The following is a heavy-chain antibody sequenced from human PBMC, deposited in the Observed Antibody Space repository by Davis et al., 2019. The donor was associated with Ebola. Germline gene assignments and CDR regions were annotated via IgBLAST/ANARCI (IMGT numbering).Heavy chain of an antibody. CDR1: GFTFDDYA. D-gene: IGHD2-21*01. J-gene: IGHJ4*02. CDR2: ISWNSGSI. CDR3: ARVYRAVVGY. V-gene: IGHV3-9*01. Sequence: SLKISCAASGFTFDDYAMHWVRQAPGKGLEWVSGISWNSGSIGYADSVKGRFTISRDNAKNSLYLQMNSLRAEDTAVYYCARVYRAVVGYWGQGTLVTVSS.